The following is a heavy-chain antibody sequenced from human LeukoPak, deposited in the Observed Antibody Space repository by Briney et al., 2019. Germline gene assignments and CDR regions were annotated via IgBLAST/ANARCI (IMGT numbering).Heavy chain of an antibody. CDR3: TRITTAMDVDY. CDR1: GFTFSSYQ. CDR2: ISSSGSTI. V-gene: IGHV3-48*03. J-gene: IGHJ4*02. D-gene: IGHD5-18*01. Sequence: GGSLRLSCAASGFTFSSYQMNWVRLAPGKGLQWVSYISSSGSTIYYADSVKGRFTISRDNARNSLYLQMSSLRAEDTAVYYCTRITTAMDVDYWGQGTLVTVSS.